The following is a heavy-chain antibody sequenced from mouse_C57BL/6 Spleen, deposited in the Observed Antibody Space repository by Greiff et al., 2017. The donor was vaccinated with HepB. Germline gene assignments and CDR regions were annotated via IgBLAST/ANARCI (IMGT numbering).Heavy chain of an antibody. CDR2: IRNKANGYTT. CDR3: ARYIPYGSSPSYYFDY. CDR1: GFTFTDYY. Sequence: EVMLVESGGGLVQPGGSLSLSCAASGFTFTDYYMSWVRQPPGKALEWLGFIRNKANGYTTEYSASVKGRFTISRDNSQSILYLQMNALRAEDSATYYCARYIPYGSSPSYYFDYWGQGTTLTVSS. V-gene: IGHV7-3*01. J-gene: IGHJ2*01. D-gene: IGHD1-1*01.